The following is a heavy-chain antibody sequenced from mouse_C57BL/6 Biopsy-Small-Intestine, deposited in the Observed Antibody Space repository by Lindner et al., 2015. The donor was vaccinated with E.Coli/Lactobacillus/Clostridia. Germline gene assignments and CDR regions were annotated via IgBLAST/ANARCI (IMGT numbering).Heavy chain of an antibody. CDR3: TTTLALFAY. V-gene: IGHV14-4*01. Sequence: VQLQESGAELVRPGASVKLSCTASGFNIKDDYMHWVKQRPEQGLEWIGWIDPENGDTEYASKFQGKATITADTSSNTAYLQLSSLTSEDTAVYYCTTTLALFAYWGQGTLVTVSA. J-gene: IGHJ3*01. CDR2: IDPENGDT. CDR1: GFNIKDDY.